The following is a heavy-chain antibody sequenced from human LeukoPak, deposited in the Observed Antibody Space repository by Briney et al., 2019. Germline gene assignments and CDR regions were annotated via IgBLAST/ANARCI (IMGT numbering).Heavy chain of an antibody. CDR1: GGSFSGYY. J-gene: IGHJ2*01. V-gene: IGHV4-34*01. CDR2: INHSGST. CDR3: ARGVEMATMDL. Sequence: SETLSLTCAVYGGSFSGYYWSWIRQPPGKGLEWIGEINHSGSTNYNPSLKSRVTISVDTSKNQLSLKLSSVTAADTAVYYCARGVEMATMDLWGRGTLVTVSS. D-gene: IGHD5-12*01.